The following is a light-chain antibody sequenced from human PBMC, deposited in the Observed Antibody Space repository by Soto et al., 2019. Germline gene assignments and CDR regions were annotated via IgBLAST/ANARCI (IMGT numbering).Light chain of an antibody. CDR3: QQYGSSPALT. V-gene: IGKV3-20*01. CDR1: QSVSSSY. J-gene: IGKJ4*01. Sequence: EFVLTQSPGTLSLSPGERATLSCRASQSVSSSYLAWYQQKPGQAPRIRIYGASTSATGIPDRFSGSGSGTDFNLTISRLEPEDFAMYYYQQYGSSPALTFGGGTKVEIK. CDR2: GAS.